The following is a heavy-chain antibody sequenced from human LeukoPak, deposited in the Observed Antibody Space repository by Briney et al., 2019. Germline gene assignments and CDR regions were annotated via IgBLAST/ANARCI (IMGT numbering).Heavy chain of an antibody. D-gene: IGHD3-22*01. CDR3: ARRGNYYDSSGYDWFDP. CDR1: GFTFSSYW. J-gene: IGHJ5*02. V-gene: IGHV3-74*01. Sequence: QTGGSLRLSCAASGFTFSSYWMHWVRQAPGKGLVWVSRINTDGSSTSYADSVKGRFTISRDNAKNTLYLQMNSLRAEDTAVYYCARRGNYYDSSGYDWFDPWGQGTLVTVSS. CDR2: INTDGSST.